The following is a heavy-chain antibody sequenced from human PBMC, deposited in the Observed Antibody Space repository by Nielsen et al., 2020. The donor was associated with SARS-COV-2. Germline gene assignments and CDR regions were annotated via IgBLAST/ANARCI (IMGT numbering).Heavy chain of an antibody. D-gene: IGHD6-6*01. J-gene: IGHJ5*02. Sequence: ASVKVSCKVSGYTLTELSMHWVRQAPGKGLEWMGGFHPEDGETIYAQKFQGRVTMTEDTSTDTAYMELSSLKSEDTAVYYCATGPTVGYSSSSWFDPWGQGTLVTVSS. CDR3: ATGPTVGYSSSSWFDP. V-gene: IGHV1-24*01. CDR2: FHPEDGET. CDR1: GYTLTELS.